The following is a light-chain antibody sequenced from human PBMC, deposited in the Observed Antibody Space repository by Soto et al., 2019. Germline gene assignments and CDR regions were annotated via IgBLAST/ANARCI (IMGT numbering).Light chain of an antibody. V-gene: IGLV2-14*01. Sequence: QSALTQPASVSGSPGQSITISCTGTSSDVGGYNYVSWYQQHPGKAPKLMIYEVSYRPSGVSNRFSGSKSGNMASLTISGLQAEDEADYYCSSYTSSNTPVFGGGTKLTVL. J-gene: IGLJ2*01. CDR2: EVS. CDR1: SSDVGGYNY. CDR3: SSYTSSNTPV.